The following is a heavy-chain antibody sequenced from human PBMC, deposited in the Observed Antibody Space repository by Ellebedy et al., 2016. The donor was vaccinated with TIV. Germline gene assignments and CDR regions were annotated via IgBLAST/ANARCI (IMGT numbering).Heavy chain of an antibody. CDR1: GGTFRSNA. CDR2: IVAVFGTT. CDR3: ARYSGYHFRGNYFDY. Sequence: ASVKVSCKASGGTFRSNAFSWVRQSPGQGLEWMGGIVAVFGTTTYAQKFQGRFTITADESTTTVYMELSSLTAEDTAVYYCARYSGYHFRGNYFDYWGQGTLVTVSS. V-gene: IGHV1-69*13. J-gene: IGHJ4*02. D-gene: IGHD5-12*01.